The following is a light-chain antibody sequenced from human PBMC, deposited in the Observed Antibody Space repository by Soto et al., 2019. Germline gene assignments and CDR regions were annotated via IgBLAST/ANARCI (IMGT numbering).Light chain of an antibody. CDR1: SSNIGNNY. CDR3: AAWDSRLNWV. Sequence: QSVLTQPPSVSVAPGQKVTISCSGSSSNIGNNYVSWYQHLPGTAPKLLIYDNNERPSGIPDRFSGSKSGTSATLGITGLQTGDEADYYCAAWDSRLNWVFGGGTKLTVL. CDR2: DNN. V-gene: IGLV1-51*01. J-gene: IGLJ3*02.